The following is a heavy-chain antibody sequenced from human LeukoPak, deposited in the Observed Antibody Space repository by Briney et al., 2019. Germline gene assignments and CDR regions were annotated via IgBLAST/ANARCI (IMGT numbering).Heavy chain of an antibody. CDR1: GYIFTSYG. D-gene: IGHD2-2*01. V-gene: IGHV1-18*04. Sequence: ASVKVSCKASGYIFTSYGISWVRQAPGQGLEWMGWISAYNGNTNYAQKLQGRVTMTTDTSTSTAYMELRSLRSDDTAVYYCARDLEEYCSSTSCYAGPDAFDIWGQGTMVTVSS. J-gene: IGHJ3*02. CDR2: ISAYNGNT. CDR3: ARDLEEYCSSTSCYAGPDAFDI.